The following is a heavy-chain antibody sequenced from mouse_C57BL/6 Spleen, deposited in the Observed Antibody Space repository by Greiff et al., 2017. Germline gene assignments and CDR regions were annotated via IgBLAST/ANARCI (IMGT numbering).Heavy chain of an antibody. J-gene: IGHJ2*01. CDR1: GYAFTNYL. Sequence: VQLQQSGAELVRPGTSVKVSCKASGYAFTNYLIEWVKQRPGQGLEWIGVINPGSDGTNYNEKFKGKATLTADKSSSTAYMQLSSLTSEDSAVYFCARGDYSNRDYWGQGTTLTVSS. CDR3: ARGDYSNRDY. V-gene: IGHV1-54*01. D-gene: IGHD2-5*01. CDR2: INPGSDGT.